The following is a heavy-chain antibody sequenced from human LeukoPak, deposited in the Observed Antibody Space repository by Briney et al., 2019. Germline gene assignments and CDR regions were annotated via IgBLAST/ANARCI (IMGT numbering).Heavy chain of an antibody. D-gene: IGHD3-22*01. CDR1: GFPFSSYC. CDR2: INSDGSSI. J-gene: IGHJ4*02. CDR3: TRGGSGYYV. V-gene: IGHV3-74*01. Sequence: GGSLRLSCAASGFPFSSYCMHWVRQAPGKGLVWVSGINSDGSSISYADSVKGRFTISRDNSKNTLYLQMDSLRAEDTAVYYCTRGGSGYYVWGQGGLVTVSS.